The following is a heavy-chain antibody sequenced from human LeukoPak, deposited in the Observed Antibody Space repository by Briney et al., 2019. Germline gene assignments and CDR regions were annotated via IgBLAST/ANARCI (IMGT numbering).Heavy chain of an antibody. J-gene: IGHJ6*02. Sequence: ASVKVSCKASGYTFTSYYMHWVRQAPGQGLEWMGIINPSGGSTSYAQKFQGRVTMTRDTSTSTVYMELSSLRSEDTAVYYCARAARVTTAWVDYYYGMDVWGQGTTVTVSS. V-gene: IGHV1-46*01. D-gene: IGHD4-11*01. CDR2: INPSGGST. CDR1: GYTFTSYY. CDR3: ARAARVTTAWVDYYYGMDV.